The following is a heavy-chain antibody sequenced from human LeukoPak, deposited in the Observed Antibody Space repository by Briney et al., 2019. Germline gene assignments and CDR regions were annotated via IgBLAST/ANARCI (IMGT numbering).Heavy chain of an antibody. V-gene: IGHV3-21*01. CDR3: ARESVIAADY. D-gene: IGHD6-13*01. Sequence: GGSLRLSCAASGFTFSYYSMNWVRQAPGKGLEWVSSISGSSSYIYYADSVKGRFTISRDNAKNSLFLQMNSLRAEDTAVYYCARESVIAADYWGQGTLVTVSS. CDR1: GFTFSYYS. CDR2: ISGSSSYI. J-gene: IGHJ4*02.